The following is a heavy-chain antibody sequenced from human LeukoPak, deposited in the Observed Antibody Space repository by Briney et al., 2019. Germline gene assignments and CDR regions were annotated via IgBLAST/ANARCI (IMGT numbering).Heavy chain of an antibody. CDR2: IYYSGST. V-gene: IGHV4-59*01. Sequence: SETLSLTCTVSGGSISNYYWSWIRQPPGKGLEWIGYIYYSGSTNYNPSLKSRVTISVDTSKNQFSLKLSSVTAADTAVYYCARVVDTAMAYYFDYWGQGTLVTVSS. D-gene: IGHD5-18*01. CDR1: GGSISNYY. CDR3: ARVVDTAMAYYFDY. J-gene: IGHJ4*02.